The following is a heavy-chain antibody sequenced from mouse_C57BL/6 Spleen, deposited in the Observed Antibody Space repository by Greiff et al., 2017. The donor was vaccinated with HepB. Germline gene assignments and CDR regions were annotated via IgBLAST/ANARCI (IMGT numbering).Heavy chain of an antibody. CDR2: ISDGGSYT. Sequence: EVQVVESGGGLVKPGGSLKLSCAASGFTFSSYAMSWVRQTPEKRLEWVATISDGGSYTYYPDNVKGRFTISRDNAKNNLYLQRSHLKSEDTAMYYCARGSKGNWAWFAYWGQGTLVTVSA. J-gene: IGHJ3*01. D-gene: IGHD1-1*01. CDR3: ARGSKGNWAWFAY. V-gene: IGHV5-4*01. CDR1: GFTFSSYA.